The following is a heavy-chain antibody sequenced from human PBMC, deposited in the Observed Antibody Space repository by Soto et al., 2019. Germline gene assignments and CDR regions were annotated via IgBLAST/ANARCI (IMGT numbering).Heavy chain of an antibody. Sequence: QVQLQQWGAGLLKPSETLSLTCAVYGGSFSGYYWSWIRQPPGKGLEWIGEINHSGSTNYNPSLKSRVTISVDTSKNKFSLKLRSVTAADTAVYYCASVLYYGSGSYGDYWGQGTLVTVSS. CDR1: GGSFSGYY. CDR2: INHSGST. D-gene: IGHD3-10*01. V-gene: IGHV4-34*01. CDR3: ASVLYYGSGSYGDY. J-gene: IGHJ4*02.